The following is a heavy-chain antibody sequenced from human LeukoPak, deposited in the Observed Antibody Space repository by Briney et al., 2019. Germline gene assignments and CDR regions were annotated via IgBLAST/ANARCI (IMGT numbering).Heavy chain of an antibody. Sequence: SETLSLTCTVSGGSISSGDYYWSWIRQPPGKGLEWIGYIYYSGSTYYNPSLKSRVTISVDTSKNQFSLKLSSVTAADTAVYYCARVAAPKVWWQTVAYYYYYGMDVWGQGTTVTVSS. CDR2: IYYSGST. V-gene: IGHV4-30-4*01. D-gene: IGHD4/OR15-4a*01. CDR1: GGSISSGDYY. CDR3: ARVAAPKVWWQTVAYYYYYGMDV. J-gene: IGHJ6*02.